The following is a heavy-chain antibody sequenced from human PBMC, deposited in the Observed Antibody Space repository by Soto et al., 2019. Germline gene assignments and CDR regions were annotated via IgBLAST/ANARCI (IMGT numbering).Heavy chain of an antibody. CDR3: ARVGGSGSYYYYYMDV. D-gene: IGHD3-10*01. CDR2: ISSNGGST. V-gene: IGHV3-64*01. J-gene: IGHJ6*03. Sequence: EVQLVESGGGLVQPGGSLRLSCAASGFTFSSYAMHWVRQAPGKGLEYVSAISSNGGSTYYANSVKGRFTISRDNSKNTLYLQMGSLRAEDMAVYYGARVGGSGSYYYYYMDVWGKGTTVTVSS. CDR1: GFTFSSYA.